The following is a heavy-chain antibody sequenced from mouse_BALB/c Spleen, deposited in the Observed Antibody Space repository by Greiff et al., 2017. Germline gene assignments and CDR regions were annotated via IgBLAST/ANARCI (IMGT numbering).Heavy chain of an antibody. CDR1: GYTFTSYW. CDR3: GRWEDDDGAMAY. CDR2: INPSNGGT. V-gene: IGHV1-53*01. J-gene: IGHJ4*01. D-gene: IGHD2-4*01. Sequence: QVQLQQSGAELVKPGASVKLSCKASGYTFTSYWMHWVKQRPGQGLEWIGEINPSNGGTNYNEKFKSKATLTVDKSSSTAYMQLSSLTSEDSAVYYCGRWEDDDGAMAYWGQGTLVTVSA.